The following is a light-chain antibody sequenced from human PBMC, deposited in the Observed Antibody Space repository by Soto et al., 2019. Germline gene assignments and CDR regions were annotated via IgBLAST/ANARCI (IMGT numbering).Light chain of an antibody. CDR3: SSYTSSSSYV. V-gene: IGLV2-14*01. CDR2: DVS. CDR1: SNDVGGYNY. Sequence: QSVMTQPAPVSGSSGMSITFPCTGTSNDVGGYNYVSWYQQHPGKAPKLMIYDVSNRPSGVSNRFSGSKSGNTASLTISGLQAEDEADYYCSSYTSSSSYVFGTGTKVTV. J-gene: IGLJ1*01.